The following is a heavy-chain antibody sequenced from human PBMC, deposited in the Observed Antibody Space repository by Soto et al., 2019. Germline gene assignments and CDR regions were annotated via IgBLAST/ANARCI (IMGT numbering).Heavy chain of an antibody. J-gene: IGHJ4*02. CDR1: GYSFSDYD. CDR3: TRKLIAASGTFDY. V-gene: IGHV1-2*02. CDR2: INPNTGVT. D-gene: IGHD6-13*01. Sequence: ASVKVSCKASGYSFSDYDINWVRQAPGQGLEWMGWINPNTGVTSFAQNFQGRVTMTRDTSIRTAYMELSWLRSDDTAIYYCTRKLIAASGTFDYWGQGTLVTVSS.